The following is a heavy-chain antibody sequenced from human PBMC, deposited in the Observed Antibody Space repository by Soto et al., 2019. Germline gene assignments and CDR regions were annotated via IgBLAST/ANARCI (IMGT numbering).Heavy chain of an antibody. J-gene: IGHJ6*02. CDR2: INPNSGGT. V-gene: IGHV1-2*04. D-gene: IGHD6-6*01. CDR1: GYTFTGYY. Sequence: GASVKVSCKASGYTFTGYYMHWVRQAPGQGLEWMGWINPNSGGTNYAQKFQGWVTMTRDTSISTAYMELGRLRSDDTAVYYCARGQYSSSSYYYGMDVWGQGTTVTAP. CDR3: ARGQYSSSSYYYGMDV.